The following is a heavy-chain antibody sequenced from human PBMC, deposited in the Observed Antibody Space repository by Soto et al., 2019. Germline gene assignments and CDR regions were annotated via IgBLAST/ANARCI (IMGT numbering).Heavy chain of an antibody. CDR3: VKQSGSGSYYNVGSGGHFDS. J-gene: IGHJ4*02. V-gene: IGHV1-18*01. CDR1: GYSFTNYG. CDR2: INASNGNT. Sequence: ASVKVSCKASGYSFTNYGLSWLRQAPVQGLEWMGWINASNGNTVYAQKLQGRFTISRDNSKNTLYLEMTSLRAEDTAVYYCVKQSGSGSYYNVGSGGHFDSWGQGTLVTVSS. D-gene: IGHD3-10*01.